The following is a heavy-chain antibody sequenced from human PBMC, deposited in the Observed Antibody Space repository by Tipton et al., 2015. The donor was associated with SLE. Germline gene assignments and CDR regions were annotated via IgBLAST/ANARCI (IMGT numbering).Heavy chain of an antibody. V-gene: IGHV4-38-2*02. J-gene: IGHJ5*01. CDR1: GFYISSGFN. CDR2: IYHTGTT. CDR3: ARDFGDVGRFDS. Sequence: TLSLTCTVSGFYISSGFNWGWIRQPPGRGLEWIGIIYHTGTTNFNPSLQRRVAMSVDTPKNQFSLKLTSVTAADTAVYFCARDFGDVGRFDSWGQGTLVTVSS. D-gene: IGHD3-10*01.